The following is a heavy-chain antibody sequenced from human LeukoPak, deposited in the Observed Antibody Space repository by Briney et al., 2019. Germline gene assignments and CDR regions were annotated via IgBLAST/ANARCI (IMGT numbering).Heavy chain of an antibody. V-gene: IGHV4-59*08. CDR2: VYYTGST. Sequence: PSETLSLTCSVSGGSVSNYYWSWIRQPPGKGLEWIGYVYYTGSTNYNPSLKSRVTMFEDKSKNQFSLRLYSVTVADTAVYYCARHFAYSSSSYFDYWGQGSLVTVSS. D-gene: IGHD6-6*01. CDR3: ARHFAYSSSSYFDY. CDR1: GGSVSNYY. J-gene: IGHJ4*02.